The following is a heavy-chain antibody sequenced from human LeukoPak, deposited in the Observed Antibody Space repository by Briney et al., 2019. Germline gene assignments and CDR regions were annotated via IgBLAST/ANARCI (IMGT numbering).Heavy chain of an antibody. D-gene: IGHD3-22*01. Sequence: PGGSLRLSCAASGFTFSSYSVNWVRQAPGKGLEWVSYISSSSSTIYYADSVKGRFTISRDNAKNSLYLQMNSLRAEDTAVYYCARDLLNSYYYDSSGYSFGYWGQGTLVTVSS. V-gene: IGHV3-48*01. CDR2: ISSSSSTI. CDR3: ARDLLNSYYYDSSGYSFGY. J-gene: IGHJ4*02. CDR1: GFTFSSYS.